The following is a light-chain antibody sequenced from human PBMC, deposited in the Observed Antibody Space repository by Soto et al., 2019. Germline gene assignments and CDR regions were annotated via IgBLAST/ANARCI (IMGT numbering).Light chain of an antibody. CDR2: EDN. Sequence: NFMLTQPHSVSESPGKTVIISCTRSSDSIASNYVPWYQQRPGSSPTTVIYEDNQRPSGVPDRFSGSIDRASNSASLTLSGLGTDDGGGYFCPSYGSTNQVFGGGTKLTVL. CDR1: SDSIASNY. V-gene: IGLV6-57*01. J-gene: IGLJ3*02. CDR3: PSYGSTNQV.